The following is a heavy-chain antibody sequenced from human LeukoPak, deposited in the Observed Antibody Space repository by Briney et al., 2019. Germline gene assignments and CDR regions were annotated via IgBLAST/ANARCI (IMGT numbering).Heavy chain of an antibody. CDR1: GGSVSSSNYY. D-gene: IGHD3-10*01. J-gene: IGHJ3*02. CDR3: ARDLDRNYGFISHAFDI. CDR2: FSYNVHS. Sequence: PSETLSLTCTVSGGSVSSSNYYWSWIRQPPGKGLEWVGFFSYNVHSDYNPSLKSRVTISVDRSKNQFSLKLSSVTAADTAVYYCARDLDRNYGFISHAFDIWGQGTMVTVSS. V-gene: IGHV4-61*01.